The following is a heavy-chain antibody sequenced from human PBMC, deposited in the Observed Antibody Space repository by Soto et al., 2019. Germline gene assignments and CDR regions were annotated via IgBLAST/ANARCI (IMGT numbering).Heavy chain of an antibody. Sequence: QVQLVQSGAEVKKPGSSVKVSCKASGGTFISYAISWVRQAPGQGLAWMGGIIPIFGTANYAQKFQGRVTITAGESTSTAYMELSSLRSEETAVYYCARDLGYCISTSCYLCYWFDPWGQGTLVTVSS. CDR2: IIPIFGTA. CDR1: GGTFISYA. J-gene: IGHJ5*02. V-gene: IGHV1-69*12. D-gene: IGHD2-2*01. CDR3: ARDLGYCISTSCYLCYWFDP.